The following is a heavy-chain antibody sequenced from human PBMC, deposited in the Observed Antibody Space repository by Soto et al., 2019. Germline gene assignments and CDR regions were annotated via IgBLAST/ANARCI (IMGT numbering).Heavy chain of an antibody. V-gene: IGHV3-21*01. D-gene: IGHD3-16*02. CDR3: ARDGIMITFGGVIVPFDY. CDR1: GFTFSSYS. Sequence: GSLRLSCAASGFTFSSYSMNWVRQAPGKGLEWVSSISSSSSYIYYADSVKGRFTISRDNAKNSLYLQMNSLRAEDTAVYYCARDGIMITFGGVIVPFDYWGQGTLVTVSS. J-gene: IGHJ4*02. CDR2: ISSSSSYI.